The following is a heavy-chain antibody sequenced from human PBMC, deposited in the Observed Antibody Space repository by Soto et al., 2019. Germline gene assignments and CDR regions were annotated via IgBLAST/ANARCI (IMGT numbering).Heavy chain of an antibody. D-gene: IGHD3-10*01. CDR1: GGSISSGDYY. Sequence: SETLSLTCTVSGGSISSGDYYWSWIRQPPGKGLEWIGYIYYSGSTYYNPSLKSRVTISVDTSKNQFSLKLSSVTAADTAVYYCARDRYNYGSGSYYAFDYWGQGTLVTVSS. J-gene: IGHJ4*02. V-gene: IGHV4-30-4*01. CDR2: IYYSGST. CDR3: ARDRYNYGSGSYYAFDY.